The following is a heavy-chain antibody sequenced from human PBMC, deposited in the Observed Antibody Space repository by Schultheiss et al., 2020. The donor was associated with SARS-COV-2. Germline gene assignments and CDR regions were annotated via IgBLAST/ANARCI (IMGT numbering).Heavy chain of an antibody. J-gene: IGHJ4*02. D-gene: IGHD4-23*01. V-gene: IGHV4-59*12. CDR3: ARGRDYGPNSFFDS. CDR1: GFTFSNYA. CDR2: IYYSGST. Sequence: ESLKISCAASGFTFSNYAMSWVRQPPGKGLEWIGYIYYSGSTYYNPSLKSRVTISVDTSKSQFSLRLSSVTAADTAVYYCARGRDYGPNSFFDSWGQGTQVTVSS.